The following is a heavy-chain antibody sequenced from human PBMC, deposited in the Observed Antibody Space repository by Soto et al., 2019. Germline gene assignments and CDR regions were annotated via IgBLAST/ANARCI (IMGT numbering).Heavy chain of an antibody. CDR2: FRAGGDDGTT. CDR3: AKKVNSGSGSQYFDY. J-gene: IGHJ4*02. V-gene: IGHV3-23*01. Sequence: GGSLRLSCVASGFTFSSYSMSWVRQAPGKGLEWVSGFRAGGDDGTTYYADSVKGRFTISRDNSKNTLFLQMNSLRAEDTAIYYCAKKVNSGSGSQYFDYFGQGTLVTVSS. D-gene: IGHD3-10*01. CDR1: GFTFSSYS.